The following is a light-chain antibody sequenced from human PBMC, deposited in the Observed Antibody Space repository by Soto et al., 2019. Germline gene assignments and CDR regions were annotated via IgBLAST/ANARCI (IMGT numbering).Light chain of an antibody. CDR1: SGSVSTTYY. CDR3: MLYMGGGLVV. V-gene: IGLV8-61*01. Sequence: QTVVTQEPSFSVSPGGTVTLTCGLTSGSVSTTYYPSWYQQTPGQAPRTLIYSTNIRSSGVPDRFSGSILGNKAALTITGAQADDESVYHCMLYMGGGLVVFGGGTKLTVL. J-gene: IGLJ2*01. CDR2: STN.